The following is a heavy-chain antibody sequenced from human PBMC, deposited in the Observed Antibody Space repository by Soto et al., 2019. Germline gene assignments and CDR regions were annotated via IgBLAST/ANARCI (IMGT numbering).Heavy chain of an antibody. CDR3: AREASVLIPAAQPSRFDS. J-gene: IGHJ4*02. V-gene: IGHV1-18*01. D-gene: IGHD2-2*01. Sequence: ASVKVSCKGFGYSFMKYGINWVRQAPGQGLEWVGWISPYSGYTHSAQKFHGRLTLTTDTAASTAYMELRIRRSADTALYYCAREASVLIPAAQPSRFDSWGQGTLVTVSS. CDR2: ISPYSGYT. CDR1: GYSFMKYG.